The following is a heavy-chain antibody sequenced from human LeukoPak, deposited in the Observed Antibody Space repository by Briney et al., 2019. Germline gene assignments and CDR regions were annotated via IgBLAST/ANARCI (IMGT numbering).Heavy chain of an antibody. V-gene: IGHV1-69*13. CDR3: ARDLLGSASSYSSGAWDY. J-gene: IGHJ4*02. CDR2: IIPIFGTA. Sequence: SVKVSCKASGGTFSSYAVSWVRQAPGQGLEWMGGIIPIFGTANYAQKFQGRVTITADESTSTAYMELSSLRLEDTAVYYCARDLLGSASSYSSGAWDYWGQGTLVTVSS. D-gene: IGHD3-22*01. CDR1: GGTFSSYA.